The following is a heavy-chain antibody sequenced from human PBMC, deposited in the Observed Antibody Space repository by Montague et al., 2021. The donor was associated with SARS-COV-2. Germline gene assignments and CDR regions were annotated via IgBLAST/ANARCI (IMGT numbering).Heavy chain of an antibody. D-gene: IGHD4/OR15-4a*01. CDR1: GGSVSSRSDY. Sequence: SETLSLTCTVSGGSVSSRSDYWGWIRQPPGKGLEWIGSIYYSGSTHYNPSLKSRVTISVDTSKNQFSLKLSSVTAADTAVYYCARRGDYGGPRFDYWGQGTLVSVSS. CDR2: IYYSGST. J-gene: IGHJ4*02. V-gene: IGHV4-39*01. CDR3: ARRGDYGGPRFDY.